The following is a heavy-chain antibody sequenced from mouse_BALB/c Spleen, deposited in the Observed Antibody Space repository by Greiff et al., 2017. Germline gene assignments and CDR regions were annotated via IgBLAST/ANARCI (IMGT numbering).Heavy chain of an antibody. D-gene: IGHD1-1*01. CDR2: IDPENGDT. Sequence: EVQLQQSGAELVRSGASVKLSCTASGFNIKDYYMHWVKQRPEQGLEWIGWIDPENGDTEYAPKFQGKATMTADTSSNTAYLQLSSLTSEDTAVCYCSEGGVRFGYWGQGTTLTVSS. CDR3: SEGGVRFGY. V-gene: IGHV14-4*02. CDR1: GFNIKDYY. J-gene: IGHJ2*01.